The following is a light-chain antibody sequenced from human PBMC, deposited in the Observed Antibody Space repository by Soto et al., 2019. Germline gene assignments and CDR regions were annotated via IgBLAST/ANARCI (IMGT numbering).Light chain of an antibody. V-gene: IGKV1-5*01. CDR2: DAS. Sequence: DIQMTQSPSTLSASVGDRVTITFRASQRISTWVAWYQQKPGKASKFLIYDASSLESGVPSRFSGSGSGTEFTLIISSLQPDDFATYHCQQYNSYPYNFGQGTKRESK. CDR3: QQYNSYPYN. CDR1: QRISTW. J-gene: IGKJ2*01.